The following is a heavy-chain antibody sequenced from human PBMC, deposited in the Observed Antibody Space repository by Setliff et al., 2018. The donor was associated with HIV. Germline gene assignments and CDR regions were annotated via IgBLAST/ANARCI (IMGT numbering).Heavy chain of an antibody. CDR1: GYSISSGYY. J-gene: IGHJ4*02. CDR2: IYHSGST. V-gene: IGHV4-38-2*02. CDR3: ARDSITGTTPAFDY. D-gene: IGHD1-20*01. Sequence: SETLSLTCTVSGYSISSGYYWGWIRQPPGMGLEWIGSIYHSGSTYYNPSLKSRVTISVDTSKNQFSLKLSSVTAADTAVYYCARDSITGTTPAFDYWGQGTLVTVSS.